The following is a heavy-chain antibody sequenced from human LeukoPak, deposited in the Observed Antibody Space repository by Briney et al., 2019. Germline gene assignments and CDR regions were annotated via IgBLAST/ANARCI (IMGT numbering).Heavy chain of an antibody. CDR3: AGHPITRYYDSSGYSAAGPDY. CDR2: INPGDSDT. V-gene: IGHV5-51*01. CDR1: GYRFTTYW. J-gene: IGHJ4*02. Sequence: GESLKISCKGSGYRFTTYWIGWVRQMPGKGLEWMGIINPGDSDTRYSPSFQGQVTISADKSIGTAYLLWSSLKASDTAMYYCAGHPITRYYDSSGYSAAGPDYWGQGTLVTVSS. D-gene: IGHD3-22*01.